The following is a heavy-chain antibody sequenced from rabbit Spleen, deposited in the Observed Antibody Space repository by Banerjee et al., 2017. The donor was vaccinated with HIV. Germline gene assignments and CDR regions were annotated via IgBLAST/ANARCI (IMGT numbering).Heavy chain of an antibody. Sequence: QSLEESGGDLVKPGASLTLTCTASGVSFNSNSYMCWVRQAPGKGLEWIACIDTGSSGFTYFATWAKGRFTYSKTSSTTVTLQMTRLTAADTATYFCVRDRGVDYTYGYAGNTYASPFNLWGPGTLVTVS. CDR2: IDTGSSGFT. CDR3: VRDRGVDYTYGYAGNTYASPFNL. CDR1: GVSFNSNSY. J-gene: IGHJ4*01. D-gene: IGHD6-1*01. V-gene: IGHV1S40*01.